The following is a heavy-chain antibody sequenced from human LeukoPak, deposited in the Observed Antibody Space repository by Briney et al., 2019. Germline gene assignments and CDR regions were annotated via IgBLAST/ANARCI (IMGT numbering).Heavy chain of an antibody. J-gene: IGHJ4*02. V-gene: IGHV4-34*01. CDR2: INHSGST. CDR3: ARDSPSITIFGVDTFDH. D-gene: IGHD3-3*01. CDR1: GGSFSGYY. Sequence: SETLSLTCAVYGGSFSGYYWSWIRQPPGKGLEWIGEINHSGSTNYNPSLKSRVTISVDTSKNQFSLKLSSVTAADTAVYYCARDSPSITIFGVDTFDHWGQGTLVTVSS.